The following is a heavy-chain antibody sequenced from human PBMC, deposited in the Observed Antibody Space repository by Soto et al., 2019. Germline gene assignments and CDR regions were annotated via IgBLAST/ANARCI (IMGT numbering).Heavy chain of an antibody. CDR3: ACTPFYYSYGFRSLDY. J-gene: IGHJ4*02. CDR2: IYYSGST. Sequence: SETLSLTCTVSGGSISSYYWSWIRQPPGKGLEWIGYIYYSGSTNYNPSLKSRVTISVDTSKNQFSLKLSSVTAADTAVYYCACTPFYYSYGFRSLDYRGQGTLVTVSS. V-gene: IGHV4-59*01. D-gene: IGHD5-18*01. CDR1: GGSISSYY.